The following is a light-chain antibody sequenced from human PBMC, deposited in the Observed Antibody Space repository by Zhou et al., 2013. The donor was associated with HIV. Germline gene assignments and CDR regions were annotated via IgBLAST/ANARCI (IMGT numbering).Light chain of an antibody. CDR1: QDISTY. CDR3: QQVNSYPRT. J-gene: IGKJ3*01. Sequence: AIRMTQYPSSFAASTGDRVTITCRASQDISTYLAWYQQKPGKAPKLLIYAGSTLQSGVPSRFSGSGFGTEFSLTISSLQPEDFATYYCQQVNSYPRTFGPGTKVDI. CDR2: AGS. V-gene: IGKV1-8*01.